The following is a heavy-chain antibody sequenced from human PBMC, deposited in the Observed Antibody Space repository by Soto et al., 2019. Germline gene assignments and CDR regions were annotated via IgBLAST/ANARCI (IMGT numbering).Heavy chain of an antibody. J-gene: IGHJ3*01. D-gene: IGHD3-10*01. V-gene: IGHV4-4*02. CDR1: GGSISSRNW. CDR3: ANARLWGRSDRGAPDDFEV. CDR2: IYQSGST. Sequence: SETLSLTCTVSGGSISSRNWWSWLRQSPTKGLEWIGEIYQSGSTNYNPSLESRVTISVDKSKNQFSLELTSLTAADPAVYDCANARLWGRSDRGAPDDFEVWGEGTMVTV.